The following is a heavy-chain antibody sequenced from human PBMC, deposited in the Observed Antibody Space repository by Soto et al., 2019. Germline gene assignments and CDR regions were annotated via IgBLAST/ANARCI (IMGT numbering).Heavy chain of an antibody. V-gene: IGHV2-5*01. D-gene: IGHD6-19*01. CDR1: GFSLRTSGVG. Sequence: SCPTLVNPTQTLTLTCIFSGFSLRTSGVGXGWIRQPPGKALEWLGFIYWNDDKRYSPSLKSRLTITKDTSKNQVVLTMTNMDPVDSATYYCAKSGSSGWYGLFDPLGQGTLVTVSS. CDR3: AKSGSSGWYGLFDP. CDR2: IYWNDDK. J-gene: IGHJ5*02.